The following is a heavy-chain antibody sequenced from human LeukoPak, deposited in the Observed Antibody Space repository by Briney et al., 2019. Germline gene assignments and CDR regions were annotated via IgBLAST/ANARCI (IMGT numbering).Heavy chain of an antibody. V-gene: IGHV4-30-4*01. Sequence: SETLSLTCSVSGASISGGNYYWSWIRHPPGKGLEWIGYISYSGSPYYNPSLKTRVIISIDTSKNQFSLRLSSVTAADTAVYYCARDRLDDILIGYYFFDYWGPGTLVTVSS. CDR2: ISYSGSP. J-gene: IGHJ4*02. CDR3: ARDRLDDILIGYYFFDY. D-gene: IGHD3-9*01. CDR1: GASISGGNYY.